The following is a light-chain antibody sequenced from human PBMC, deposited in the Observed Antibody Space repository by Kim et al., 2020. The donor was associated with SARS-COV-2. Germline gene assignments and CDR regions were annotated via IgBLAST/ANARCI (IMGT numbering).Light chain of an antibody. CDR1: SNDVGGYNY. Sequence: QSALTQPASVSGSPGQSITISCTGTSNDVGGYNYVSWYQQHLGKAPKLMIYDVSNRPSGVSNRFSGSKSGNTASLTISGLQAEDEADYYCSSYTSSSTLYVFGTGTKVTVL. J-gene: IGLJ1*01. CDR2: DVS. V-gene: IGLV2-14*03. CDR3: SSYTSSSTLYV.